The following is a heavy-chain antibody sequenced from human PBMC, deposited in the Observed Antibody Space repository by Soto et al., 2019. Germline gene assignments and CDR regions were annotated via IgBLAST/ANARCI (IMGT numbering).Heavy chain of an antibody. V-gene: IGHV3-15*01. D-gene: IGHD2-15*01. CDR1: GFTFSNAW. J-gene: IGHJ6*03. Sequence: GGSLRLSCAASGFTFSNAWMSWVRQAPGKGLEWVGRIKSKTDGGTTDYAEPVKGRFTISRDDSKNTLYLQMNSLKTEDTAVYYCTTDRYCSGGSCYYYYYYMDVWGKGTTVTVSS. CDR2: IKSKTDGGTT. CDR3: TTDRYCSGGSCYYYYYYMDV.